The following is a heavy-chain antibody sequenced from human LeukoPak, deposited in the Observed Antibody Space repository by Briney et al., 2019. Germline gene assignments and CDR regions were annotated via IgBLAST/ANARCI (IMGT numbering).Heavy chain of an antibody. D-gene: IGHD6-19*01. V-gene: IGHV4-39*07. J-gene: IGHJ4*02. Sequence: SETLSLTCTVSGDSSSNSIYYWGWIRQPPGKGLEWIGSIDYSGITYYNPSLKSRATVSIDTSKNQFSLNLNSVTAADTAVYYCAREYTLYRSGWFLDYWGQGTVVTVSS. CDR2: IDYSGIT. CDR3: AREYTLYRSGWFLDY. CDR1: GDSSSNSIYY.